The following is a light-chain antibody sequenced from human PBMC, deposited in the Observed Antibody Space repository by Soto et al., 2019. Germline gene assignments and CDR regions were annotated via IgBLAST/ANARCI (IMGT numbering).Light chain of an antibody. CDR3: PQVNSYPIP. Sequence: QSAAVVSATIRDRSTITSPASQGIRSYLSLYQQKPGRAPKLLMYIASTLQTGVPSRFSGSGSGTEFTLTITSLQPEDFAPYYCPQVNSYPIPFGQGTLPEVK. CDR2: IAS. V-gene: IGKV1-9*01. CDR1: QGIRSY. J-gene: IGKJ5*01.